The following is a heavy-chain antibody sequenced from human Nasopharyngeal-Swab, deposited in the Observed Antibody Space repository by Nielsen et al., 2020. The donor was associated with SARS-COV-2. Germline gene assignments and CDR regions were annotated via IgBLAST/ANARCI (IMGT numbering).Heavy chain of an antibody. V-gene: IGHV4-34*01. J-gene: IGHJ6*02. D-gene: IGHD3-22*01. Sequence: VRQMPGKGLEWIGEINHSGSTNYNPSLKSRVTISVDTSKNQFSLKLSSVTAADTAVYYCARGTVYYYDSSGYYYYYYYGMDVWGQGTTVTVS. CDR3: ARGTVYYYDSSGYYYYYYYGMDV. CDR2: INHSGST.